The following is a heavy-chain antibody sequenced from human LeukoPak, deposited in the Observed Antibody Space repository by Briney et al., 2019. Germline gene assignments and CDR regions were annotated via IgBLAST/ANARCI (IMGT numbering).Heavy chain of an antibody. J-gene: IGHJ6*02. CDR1: GYSFTSYW. D-gene: IGHD1-26*01. V-gene: IGHV5-51*01. CDR2: IYPHDSDT. Sequence: GESLKISCKGAGYSFTSYWIAWVRQLPGKGLEWMGIIYPHDSDTRYSPSFQGQVTISADKSTSTAYLQWSSLKASDTAMYYCARPSEEGASGYYYGLDVWGQGTTVTVSS. CDR3: ARPSEEGASGYYYGLDV.